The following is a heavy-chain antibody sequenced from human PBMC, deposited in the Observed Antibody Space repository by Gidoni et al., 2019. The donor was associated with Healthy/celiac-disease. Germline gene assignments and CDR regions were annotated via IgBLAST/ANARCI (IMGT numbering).Heavy chain of an antibody. Sequence: QVQLQESGPGLVKHSQTLSLTCTVSGGSISRGCYSWSWIRQHPGKGLEWIGYIYYSGSTYYNPSLKSLVTISVDTSKNQFSLKLSSVTAADTAVYYCARGGIYCSGGSCYQYYFDYWGQGTLVTVSS. CDR3: ARGGIYCSGGSCYQYYFDY. D-gene: IGHD2-15*01. CDR2: IYYSGST. CDR1: GGSISRGCYS. J-gene: IGHJ4*02. V-gene: IGHV4-31*01.